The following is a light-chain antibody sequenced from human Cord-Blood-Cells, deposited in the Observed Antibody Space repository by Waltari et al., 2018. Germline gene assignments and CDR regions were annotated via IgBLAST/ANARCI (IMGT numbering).Light chain of an antibody. CDR3: QKYNSAPRT. V-gene: IGKV1-27*01. CDR1: QGISNY. Sequence: DIQMTQSPSSLSASVRDRVTITCRASQGISNYLAWYQQKPGKVPKLLIYAASTLQSGLPSRFSVSGSGTDFTLTISSLQPEDVATYYCQKYNSAPRTFGQGTKVEIK. CDR2: AAS. J-gene: IGKJ1*01.